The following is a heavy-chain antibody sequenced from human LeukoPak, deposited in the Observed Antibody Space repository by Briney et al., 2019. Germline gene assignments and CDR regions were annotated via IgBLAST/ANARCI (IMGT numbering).Heavy chain of an antibody. V-gene: IGHV3-23*01. D-gene: IGHD3-22*01. CDR2: ISGSGGST. CDR3: ARGRRMIVVVITNYYYYYMDV. J-gene: IGHJ6*03. CDR1: GFTFSSYA. Sequence: GGSLRLSCAASGFTFSSYAMSWVRQAPGKGLEWVSAISGSGGSTYYADSVKGRFTISRDNSKNTLYLQMNSLRAEDTAAYYCARGRRMIVVVITNYYYYYMDVWGKGTTVTVSS.